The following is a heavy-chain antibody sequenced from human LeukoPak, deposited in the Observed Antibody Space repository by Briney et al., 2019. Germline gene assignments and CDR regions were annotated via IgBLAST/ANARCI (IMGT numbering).Heavy chain of an antibody. D-gene: IGHD3-3*01. J-gene: IGHJ4*02. CDR3: ARGGRSDVLRFLEWSLEYYFDY. CDR2: IYTSGST. V-gene: IGHV4-4*07. CDR1: GGSISSYY. Sequence: PETLSLTCTVSGGSISSYYWSWIRQPAGKGLEWIGRIYTSGSTNYNPSLKSRVTMSVDTSKNQFSLKLSSVTAADTAVYYCARGGRSDVLRFLEWSLEYYFDYWGQGTLVTVSS.